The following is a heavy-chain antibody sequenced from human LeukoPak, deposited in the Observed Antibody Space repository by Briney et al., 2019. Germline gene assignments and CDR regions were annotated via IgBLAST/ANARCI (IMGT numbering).Heavy chain of an antibody. CDR2: IYYSGST. Sequence: PSETLSLTCTVSGGSISSSSYYWGWVRQPPGKGLEWIGSIYYSGSTYYNPSLKSRVTISVDTSKNQFSLKLSSVTAADTAVYFCARRGLMLRWGQGTLVTVSS. V-gene: IGHV4-39*01. CDR3: ARRGLMLR. J-gene: IGHJ4*02. D-gene: IGHD2-8*01. CDR1: GGSISSSSYY.